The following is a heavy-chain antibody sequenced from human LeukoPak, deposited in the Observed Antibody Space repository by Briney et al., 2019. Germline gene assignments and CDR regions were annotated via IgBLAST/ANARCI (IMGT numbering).Heavy chain of an antibody. Sequence: GGSLRLSCAASGFTFSSYSMNWVRQAPGKGLEWVSYISSSSSTTYYADSVKGRFTISRDNAKNSLYLQMNSLRAEDTAVYYCARDAGVTKFMDVWGKGTTVTVSS. CDR2: ISSSSSTT. CDR1: GFTFSSYS. V-gene: IGHV3-48*01. CDR3: ARDAGVTKFMDV. J-gene: IGHJ6*03. D-gene: IGHD4-17*01.